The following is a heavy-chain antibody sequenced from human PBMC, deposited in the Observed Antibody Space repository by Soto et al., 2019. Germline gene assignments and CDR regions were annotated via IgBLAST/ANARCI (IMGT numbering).Heavy chain of an antibody. J-gene: IGHJ5*02. CDR2: TYHSGNP. Sequence: QXQLXXXXSRLVKSSETLSLTCGVSGDTISTGGYSWAWIRQPPGKALEWIGHTYHSGNPYYNPSLKSRTPSCXXXXXXRXMTSVTRPKPQSPLTVRSVTAADTAVYYCARETYGDYVGYFDPWGQGTLVTVSS. D-gene: IGHD4-17*01. V-gene: IGHV4-30-2*01. CDR3: ARETYGDYVGYFDP. CDR1: GDTISTGGYS.